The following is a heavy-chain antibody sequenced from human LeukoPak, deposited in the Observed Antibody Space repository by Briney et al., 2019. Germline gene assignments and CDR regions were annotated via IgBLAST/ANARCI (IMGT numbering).Heavy chain of an antibody. CDR2: FDPEDGET. J-gene: IGHJ4*02. V-gene: IGHV1-24*01. CDR1: GYTLTELS. CDR3: ARGASYDILTGDIHY. D-gene: IGHD3-9*01. Sequence: ASVKVSCKVSGYTLTELSMHWVRQAPGKGLEWMGGFDPEDGETIYAQKFQGRVTITADESTSTAYMELSSLRSEDTAVYYCARGASYDILTGDIHYWGQGTLVTVSS.